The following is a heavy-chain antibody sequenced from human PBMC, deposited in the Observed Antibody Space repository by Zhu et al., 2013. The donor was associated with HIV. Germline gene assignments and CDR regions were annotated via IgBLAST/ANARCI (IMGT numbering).Heavy chain of an antibody. V-gene: IGHV1-24*01. CDR1: GYTFTDYA. CDR3: ATGKREWELLCHY. D-gene: IGHD1-26*01. Sequence: VQLVQSGAEVKKPGASVRVSCKASGYTFTDYAIHWVRQAPGKGLEWMGGFDPEDGETIYAQKFQGRVTMTEDTSTDTAYMELSSLRSEDTAVYYCATGKREWELLCHYWGQGTLVTVSS. CDR2: FDPEDGET. J-gene: IGHJ4*02.